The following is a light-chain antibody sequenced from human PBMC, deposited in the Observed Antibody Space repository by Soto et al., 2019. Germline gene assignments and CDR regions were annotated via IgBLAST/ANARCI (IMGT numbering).Light chain of an antibody. CDR2: ANS. CDR3: QSYDSSMSASV. CDR1: YSNIGAGYD. Sequence: QSVLTQPPSVSGAPGQRVTISCNGSYSNIGAGYDVHWYQQLPGTAPKLLIYANSRRPSGVPDRFSGSKSGTSASLAITGLQAEDEADYYCQSYDSSMSASVFGGGTKVTVL. V-gene: IGLV1-40*01. J-gene: IGLJ3*02.